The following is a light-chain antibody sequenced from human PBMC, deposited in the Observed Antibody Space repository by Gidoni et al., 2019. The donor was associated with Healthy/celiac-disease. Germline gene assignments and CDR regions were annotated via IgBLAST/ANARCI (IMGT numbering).Light chain of an antibody. CDR2: GAS. Sequence: EIVMTHSPATLSVSPGERVTLTCRASQSFSSNLAWYQQKPGQAPKLLIYGASTRATGIPARFSGSGSGTEFTLTISSLQSEDFAVYYCQQYNNWPLTFGEGTKVEIK. CDR3: QQYNNWPLT. V-gene: IGKV3-15*01. CDR1: QSFSSN. J-gene: IGKJ4*01.